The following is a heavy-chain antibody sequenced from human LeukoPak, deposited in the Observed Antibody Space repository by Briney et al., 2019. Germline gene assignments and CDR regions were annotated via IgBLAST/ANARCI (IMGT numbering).Heavy chain of an antibody. J-gene: IGHJ4*02. CDR3: ARGSPVLYCGGDCNFDH. Sequence: PGGSLRLSCAASGFNVNNNYMGWVRQAPGEGLEWVSVIYIGGSTDYADSVKGRFTISRDDSKNTVYLQMNSLRAEDTAVYYCARGSPVLYCGGDCNFDHWGQGTLVTVSS. CDR2: IYIGGST. V-gene: IGHV3-53*01. D-gene: IGHD2-21*01. CDR1: GFNVNNNY.